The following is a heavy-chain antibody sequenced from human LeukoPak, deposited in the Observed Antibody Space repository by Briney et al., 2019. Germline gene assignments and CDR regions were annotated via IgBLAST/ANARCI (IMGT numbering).Heavy chain of an antibody. CDR3: ARVGVGATTRFDY. D-gene: IGHD1-26*01. V-gene: IGHV4-30-2*01. Sequence: PSETLSLTCTVCVGSMSICGYYWSWIRQPPGKGLEWIGYIYHSGSTYYNPSLKSRVTISVDRSKNQFSLKLSSVTAADTAVYYCARVGVGATTRFDYWGQGTLVTVSS. J-gene: IGHJ4*02. CDR1: VGSMSICGYY. CDR2: IYHSGST.